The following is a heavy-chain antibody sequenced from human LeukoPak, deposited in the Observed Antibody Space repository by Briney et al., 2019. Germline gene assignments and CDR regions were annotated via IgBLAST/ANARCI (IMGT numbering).Heavy chain of an antibody. CDR3: ARDSSSWYHFDY. Sequence: GGSLRLSCVVSGIKLSNYGMSWVRQAPGKGLEWISYISGGSGTIYYADSVKGRLTISRDNAKNSLYLQMNSLRAEDTAVYYCARDSSSWYHFDYWGQGTLVTVSS. J-gene: IGHJ4*02. D-gene: IGHD6-13*01. V-gene: IGHV3-48*04. CDR2: ISGGSGTI. CDR1: GIKLSNYG.